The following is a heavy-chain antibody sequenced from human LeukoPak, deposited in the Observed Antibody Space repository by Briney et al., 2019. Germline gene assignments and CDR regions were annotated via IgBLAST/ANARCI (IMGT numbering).Heavy chain of an antibody. CDR2: IYYSGST. CDR3: AGESAYCGGDCPPYFDY. J-gene: IGHJ4*02. D-gene: IGHD2-21*02. CDR1: GGSISNYY. Sequence: SETLSLTCTVSGGSISNYYWSWIRQPPGKGLEWIGYIYYSGSTNYNPSLKSRVTISLDTSKNQFSLKLSSVTAADTAVYYCAGESAYCGGDCPPYFDYWGQGTLVTVSS. V-gene: IGHV4-59*01.